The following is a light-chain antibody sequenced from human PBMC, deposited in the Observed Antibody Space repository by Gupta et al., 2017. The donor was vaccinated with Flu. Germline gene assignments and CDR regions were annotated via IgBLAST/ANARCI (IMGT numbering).Light chain of an antibody. Sequence: SLLTRPPFMSGSPGKTVTISCIRSSDNIADNYVQWYQQTPGNAPTTLISEDYNSASGVPNRFSGAIVSYKSAHTIIAPLQGEDDDDYLSQYYDTPTWVFGGGTKLTVL. J-gene: IGLJ3*02. CDR2: EDY. CDR1: SDNIADNY. CDR3: QYYDTPTWV. V-gene: IGLV6-57*04.